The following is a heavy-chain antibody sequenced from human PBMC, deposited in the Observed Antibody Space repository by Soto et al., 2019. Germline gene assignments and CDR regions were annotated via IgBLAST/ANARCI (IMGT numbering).Heavy chain of an antibody. J-gene: IGHJ4*02. Sequence: QVQLVESGGGLVKPGGSLRLSCTASGFDFGDYYMSWIRQALGMGLEWVSYIDSDDGTTYYTDSVKGRFTITRDNAKNSLYLQMNSLRVEGTALYYSVRPYYSSSWFPFDRWGQGTLVTVSS. CDR3: VRPYYSSSWFPFDR. V-gene: IGHV3-11*01. D-gene: IGHD6-13*01. CDR1: GFDFGDYY. CDR2: IDSDDGTT.